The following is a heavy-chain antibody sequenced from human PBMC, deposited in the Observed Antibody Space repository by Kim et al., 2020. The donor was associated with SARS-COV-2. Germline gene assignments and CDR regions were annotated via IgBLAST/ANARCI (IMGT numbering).Heavy chain of an antibody. CDR2: INHSGST. D-gene: IGHD5-12*01. V-gene: IGHV4-34*01. Sequence: SETLSLTCAVYGGSFSGYYWSWIRQPPGKGLEWIGEINHSGSTNYNPSLKSRVTISVDTSKNQFSLKLSSVTAADTAVYYCARQVATIYYYGMDVWGQGT. CDR1: GGSFSGYY. J-gene: IGHJ6*02. CDR3: ARQVATIYYYGMDV.